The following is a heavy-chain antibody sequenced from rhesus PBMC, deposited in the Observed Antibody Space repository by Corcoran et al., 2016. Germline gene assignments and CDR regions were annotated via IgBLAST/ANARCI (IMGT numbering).Heavy chain of an antibody. V-gene: IGHV3S5*01. CDR1: GFTFSSYG. CDR2: INSGGGST. J-gene: IGHJ4*01. D-gene: IGHD3-16*01. CDR3: AKEIYSGSYYYFDY. Sequence: EVQLVETGGGLVQPGGSLKLSCAASGFTFSSYGMSWVRQAPGKGLEWVSDINSGGGSTYYADSVKGRFTISRDNSKNTLSLQMNSLRAEDTAVYYCAKEIYSGSYYYFDYWGQGVLVTVSS.